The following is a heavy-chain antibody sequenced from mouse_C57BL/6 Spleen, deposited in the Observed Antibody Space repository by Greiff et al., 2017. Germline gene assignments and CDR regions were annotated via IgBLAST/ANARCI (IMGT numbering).Heavy chain of an antibody. D-gene: IGHD1-1*02. CDR3: ARHEGGYYFDY. J-gene: IGHJ2*01. V-gene: IGHV5-6*01. Sequence: EVMLVESGGDLVKPGGSLKLSCAASGFTFSSYGMSWARQTPDKRLEWVATISSGGSYTYYPDSVKGRFTISRDNAKNTLYLQMSSLKSEDTAMYYCARHEGGYYFDYWGQGTTLTVSS. CDR2: ISSGGSYT. CDR1: GFTFSSYG.